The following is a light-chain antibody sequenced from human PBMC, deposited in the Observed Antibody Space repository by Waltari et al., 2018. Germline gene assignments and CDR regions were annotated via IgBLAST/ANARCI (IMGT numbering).Light chain of an antibody. CDR1: HSDIGAYDY. V-gene: IGLV2-14*01. Sequence: QSALTQPASVSGSLGQSLTISCTGTHSDIGAYDYVYWYQQHPGKAPKLILFDVSHLPSGISNRFSGSKSGDTASLTISGLQPEDEADYCCSSYSYITTLQIFGTGTRLTV. CDR3: SSYSYITTLQI. J-gene: IGLJ1*01. CDR2: DVS.